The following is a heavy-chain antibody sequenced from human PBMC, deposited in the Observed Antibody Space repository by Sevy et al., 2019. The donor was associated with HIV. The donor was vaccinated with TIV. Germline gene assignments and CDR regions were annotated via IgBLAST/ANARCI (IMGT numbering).Heavy chain of an antibody. CDR1: GFTFSSYA. V-gene: IGHV3-23*01. CDR3: AKESYRSEDIVVVPAAHTWGV. D-gene: IGHD2-2*01. Sequence: GGSLRLSCAASGFTFSSYAMSWVRQAPGKGLEWVSAISGSGGSTYYAESVKGRFTISRDNSKNTRYLQMNSLRAEDTAVYYCAKESYRSEDIVVVPAAHTWGVWGQGTTVTVSS. CDR2: ISGSGGST. J-gene: IGHJ6*02.